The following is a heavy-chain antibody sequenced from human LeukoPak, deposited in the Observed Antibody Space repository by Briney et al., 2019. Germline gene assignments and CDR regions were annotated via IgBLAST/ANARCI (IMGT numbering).Heavy chain of an antibody. CDR1: GFTFSGRW. D-gene: IGHD2-8*01. J-gene: IGHJ4*02. Sequence: GGSLRLSCAASGFTFSGRWMSWLRQAPGKGLEWVANINQDGTDKYYVDSVKGRFTISRDNAKNSLYLQMNSLRAEDTAVYYCARELRHYDYWGQGTLVTVSS. CDR2: INQDGTDK. CDR3: ARELRHYDY. V-gene: IGHV3-7*03.